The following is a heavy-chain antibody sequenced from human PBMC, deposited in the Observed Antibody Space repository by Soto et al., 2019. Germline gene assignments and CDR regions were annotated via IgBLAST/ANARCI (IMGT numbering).Heavy chain of an antibody. CDR3: ARDSKQWGAFDI. D-gene: IGHD6-19*01. CDR2: IYSGGST. J-gene: IGHJ3*02. Sequence: GGSLRLSCAASGFTVSSNYMSWVRQAPGKGLEWVSVIYSGGSTYYADSVKGRFTISRDNSKNTLYLQMNSLRAEDTAVYYYARDSKQWGAFDIWGQGTMVTVSS. V-gene: IGHV3-66*01. CDR1: GFTVSSNY.